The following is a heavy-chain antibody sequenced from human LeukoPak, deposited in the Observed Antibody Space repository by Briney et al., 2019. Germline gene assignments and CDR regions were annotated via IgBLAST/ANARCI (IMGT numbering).Heavy chain of an antibody. J-gene: IGHJ5*02. D-gene: IGHD3-3*01. CDR3: ARGANLEWLFTYHWFDP. CDR1: GYPFTGYY. V-gene: IGHV1-2*02. CDR2: INPYSGDA. Sequence: GASVKVSCKASGYPFTGYYLHWVRQAPGQGLEWMGWINPYSGDANYAQKFQGSVTMTRDTSITTAYMEVRDLRSDDTAIYFCARGANLEWLFTYHWFDPWGQGTLVTVSS.